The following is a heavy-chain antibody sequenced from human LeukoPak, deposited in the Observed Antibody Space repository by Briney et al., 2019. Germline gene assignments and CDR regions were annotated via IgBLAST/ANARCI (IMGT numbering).Heavy chain of an antibody. J-gene: IGHJ4*02. Sequence: SETLSLTCTVSGGSISSYYWSWIRQPPGKGLEWIGYIYYSGSTDYNPSLKSRVTISVDTSKNQFSLKLSSVTAADMAVYYCARDKHNRFDYWGQGTLVTVSS. V-gene: IGHV4-59*01. CDR3: ARDKHNRFDY. CDR1: GGSISSYY. CDR2: IYYSGST. D-gene: IGHD1-14*01.